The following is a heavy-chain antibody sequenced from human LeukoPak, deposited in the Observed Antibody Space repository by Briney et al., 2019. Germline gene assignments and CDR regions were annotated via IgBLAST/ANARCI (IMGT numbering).Heavy chain of an antibody. D-gene: IGHD2-2*01. CDR3: AREGYCSSTSCPGGVDY. CDR2: IYYSGST. J-gene: IGHJ4*02. CDR1: GGSISSGDYY. V-gene: IGHV4-30-4*01. Sequence: PSQTLSLTCTVSGGSISSGDYYWSWIRQPPGKGLEWIGYIYYSGSTYYNPSLKSRVTISVDTSKNQFSLKLSSVTAADTAVYYCAREGYCSSTSCPGGVDYWGQGTLVTVSS.